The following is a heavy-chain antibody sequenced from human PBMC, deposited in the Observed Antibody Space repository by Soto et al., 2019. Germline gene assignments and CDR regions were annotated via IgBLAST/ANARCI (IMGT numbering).Heavy chain of an antibody. D-gene: IGHD3-9*01. CDR3: ARKLEASIRHVEWFSYKWFDP. CDR2: ITFRGVT. CDR1: DDSLSGYA. Sequence: SETLSLTCDVHDDSLSGYAWSWIRQPPGKGLEWIGEITFRGVTNYHPSLKSRLSMSVDTSKNRISLNVSSVTAADTALYFCARKLEASIRHVEWFSYKWFDPWGPGTLVTVSS. V-gene: IGHV4-34*01. J-gene: IGHJ5*02.